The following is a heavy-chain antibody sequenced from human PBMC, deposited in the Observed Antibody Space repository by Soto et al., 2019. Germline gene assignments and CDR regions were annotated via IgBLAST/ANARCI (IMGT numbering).Heavy chain of an antibody. D-gene: IGHD5-12*01. CDR1: GYSFTSYW. Sequence: GESLKISCKGPGYSFTSYWIGWVRQVPGKGLEWMGIIYPGDSDARYSPSFKGQVIISVDKSIGTAYLQWSSLKASDTAMYYCARENGGYDWRFWGQGTLVTVSS. J-gene: IGHJ4*02. V-gene: IGHV5-51*01. CDR3: ARENGGYDWRF. CDR2: IYPGDSDA.